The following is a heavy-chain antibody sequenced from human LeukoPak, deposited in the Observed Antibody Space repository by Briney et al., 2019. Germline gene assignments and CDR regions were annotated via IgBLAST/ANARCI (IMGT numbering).Heavy chain of an antibody. Sequence: ASAKVSCKASGYTFTSYYMHWVRQAPGQGLEWMGIIHPSGGSTSYAQKFQGRVTMTRDMSTSTVYMELSSLRSEDTAVYYRARVGAYCGGDCYWDYWGQGTLVTVSS. V-gene: IGHV1-46*01. J-gene: IGHJ4*02. CDR2: IHPSGGST. CDR1: GYTFTSYY. D-gene: IGHD2-21*02. CDR3: ARVGAYCGGDCYWDY.